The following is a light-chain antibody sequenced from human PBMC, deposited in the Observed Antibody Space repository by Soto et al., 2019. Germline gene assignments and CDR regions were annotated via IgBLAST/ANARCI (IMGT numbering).Light chain of an antibody. CDR3: LLFYGDGVV. Sequence: QAVVTQEPSLTVSPGGTVTLTCASSTGAVTSGYYPNWFQQKPGQPPRALIYSTTYKHSWTPARFSGSLLGGKAALTLSGVQPEDEGEYFCLLFYGDGVVFGGGTKLTVL. V-gene: IGLV7-43*01. CDR2: STT. CDR1: TGAVTSGYY. J-gene: IGLJ2*01.